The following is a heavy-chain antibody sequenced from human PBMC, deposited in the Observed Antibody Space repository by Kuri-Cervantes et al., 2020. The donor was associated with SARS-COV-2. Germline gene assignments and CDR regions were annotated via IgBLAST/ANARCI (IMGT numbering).Heavy chain of an antibody. CDR2: IIPILGTA. V-gene: IGHV1-69*04. CDR1: GDTFSSYA. Sequence: SVKVSCKASGDTFSSYAISWVRQAPGQGLEWMGRIIPILGTANYGQKFQGRVTITADKSTSTAYMELSSLRSEDTAVYYCDGSATGEGDYWGQGTLVTVSS. J-gene: IGHJ4*02. D-gene: IGHD7-27*01. CDR3: DGSATGEGDY.